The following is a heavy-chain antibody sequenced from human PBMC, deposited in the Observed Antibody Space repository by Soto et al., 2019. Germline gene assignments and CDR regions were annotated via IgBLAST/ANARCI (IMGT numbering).Heavy chain of an antibody. CDR1: GFTFSSYW. CDR3: ARVRRKYDSWRGYYFDY. Sequence: GGSLRLSCAASGFTFSSYWMSWVRQAPGKGLEWVANIKQDGSEKYYVDSVKGRFTISRDNAKNSLYLQMNSLRAEDPAVYSWARVRRKYDSWRGYYFDYWGQGTLVTVSS. V-gene: IGHV3-7*01. CDR2: IKQDGSEK. J-gene: IGHJ4*02. D-gene: IGHD3-3*01.